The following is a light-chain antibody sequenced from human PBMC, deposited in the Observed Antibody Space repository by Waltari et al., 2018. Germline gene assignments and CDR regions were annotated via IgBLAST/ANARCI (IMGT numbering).Light chain of an antibody. Sequence: QSALTQPRSVSGSPGQSVTISCTGTSSDVGGYTYLSWYQQHPGTTPKLIIYHVTERASGVPDRFSGSKSGNTASLTISGLQVEDEADYYCCSFGGTHTYVFGTGTTVTVL. CDR1: SSDVGGYTY. CDR2: HVT. CDR3: CSFGGTHTYV. J-gene: IGLJ1*01. V-gene: IGLV2-11*01.